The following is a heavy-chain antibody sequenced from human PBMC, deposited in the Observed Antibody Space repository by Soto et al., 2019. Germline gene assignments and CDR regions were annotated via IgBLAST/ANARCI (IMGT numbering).Heavy chain of an antibody. CDR3: ARGYDWFDP. Sequence: QVQLQQSGPGLVKTSETLSLTCTVSGGSISSFYWSWIRQPPGKGLEWIGYLYYTGSTNSNPSLTSRVTMSVDTSKNQFSLQLSSVTAADTAVYFCARGYDWFDPWGQGTLVTVSS. J-gene: IGHJ5*02. CDR1: GGSISSFY. CDR2: LYYTGST. V-gene: IGHV4-59*01. D-gene: IGHD3-22*01.